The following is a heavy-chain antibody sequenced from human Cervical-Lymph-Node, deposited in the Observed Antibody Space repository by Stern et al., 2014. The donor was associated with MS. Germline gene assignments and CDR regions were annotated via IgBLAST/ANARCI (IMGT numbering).Heavy chain of an antibody. J-gene: IGHJ4*01. D-gene: IGHD6-13*01. Sequence: QVQLQQWGAGLLKPSENLSLTCAVYGGSFSGYYWSWIRQPPGKGLEWIGEINHSGSSNYNPSLKSRVTISVDTSKNQFSLKLSSVTAADTAVYYCARRRFARDSSSWFDYWGHGTLVTVSS. CDR1: GGSFSGYY. CDR3: ARRRFARDSSSWFDY. V-gene: IGHV4-34*01. CDR2: INHSGSS.